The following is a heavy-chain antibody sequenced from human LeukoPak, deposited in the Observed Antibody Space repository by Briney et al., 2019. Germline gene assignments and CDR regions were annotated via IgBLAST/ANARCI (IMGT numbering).Heavy chain of an antibody. Sequence: SETLSLTCTVSGDSTSSGDYYWSWIRQPAWKGLEWIGRISSSGSTNYNPSLKSRVTISVDTSKNQFSLKLSSVTAADTAVYYCASSPGAQLAPAFDIWGQGTMVTVSS. CDR2: ISSSGST. J-gene: IGHJ3*02. D-gene: IGHD6-13*01. CDR1: GDSTSSGDYY. V-gene: IGHV4-61*02. CDR3: ASSPGAQLAPAFDI.